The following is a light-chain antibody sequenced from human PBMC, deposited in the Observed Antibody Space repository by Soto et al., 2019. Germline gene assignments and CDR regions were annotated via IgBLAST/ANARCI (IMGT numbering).Light chain of an antibody. CDR2: RAS. J-gene: IGKJ2*01. CDR1: QSISNW. CDR3: QQYNTDSHT. V-gene: IGKV1-5*03. Sequence: DIQMTQSPSTLSASVGDTVTVTCRASQSISNWLAWYQQKPGKAPKLLIYRASALERGVPSRFTGSGSGTEFTLTISSLQPDDFAIYFCQQYNTDSHTFGQGTKVDIK.